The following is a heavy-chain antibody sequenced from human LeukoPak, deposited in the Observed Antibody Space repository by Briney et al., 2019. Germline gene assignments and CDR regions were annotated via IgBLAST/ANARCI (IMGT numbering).Heavy chain of an antibody. V-gene: IGHV1-46*01. CDR3: ARDREGSSSNWIDP. J-gene: IGHJ5*02. Sequence: ASVKVSCKTSGYTFINYYMHWVRQAPGQGLEWMGIINPSGGSANYAQKFQGRVSMTRDTSTSTVYMELSGLRSEDTAVYYCARDREGSSSNWIDPWGRGTLVTVSS. D-gene: IGHD6-13*01. CDR1: GYTFINYY. CDR2: INPSGGSA.